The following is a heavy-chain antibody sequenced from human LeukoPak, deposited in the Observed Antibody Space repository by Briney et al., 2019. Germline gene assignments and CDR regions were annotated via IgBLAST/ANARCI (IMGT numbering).Heavy chain of an antibody. Sequence: GGSLRLSCAASGFTLSSYAMSWVRQAPGKGLEWVSAISGSGGSTYYADSVKGRFTISRDNSKNTLYLQMNSLRAEDTAVYYCAKDLFTGSLQDSSGYSSDSFDYWGQGTLVTVSS. D-gene: IGHD3-22*01. CDR2: ISGSGGST. J-gene: IGHJ4*02. CDR3: AKDLFTGSLQDSSGYSSDSFDY. V-gene: IGHV3-23*01. CDR1: GFTLSSYA.